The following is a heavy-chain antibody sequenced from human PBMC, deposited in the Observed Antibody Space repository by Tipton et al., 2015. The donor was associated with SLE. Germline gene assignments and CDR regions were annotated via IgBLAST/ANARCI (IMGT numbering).Heavy chain of an antibody. CDR1: GYTFSNYG. D-gene: IGHD3-16*01. Sequence: QSGAEVKKPGASVKVSCKASGYTFSNYGVSWLRQAPGQGLEWVGWISAYNGNTESAQKFQGRVTLTTEKSTNTAYMEMKRMRSDDTAVYYCARDVVSQGVMFFDHWGQGSLVTVSS. V-gene: IGHV1-18*01. J-gene: IGHJ4*02. CDR2: ISAYNGNT. CDR3: ARDVVSQGVMFFDH.